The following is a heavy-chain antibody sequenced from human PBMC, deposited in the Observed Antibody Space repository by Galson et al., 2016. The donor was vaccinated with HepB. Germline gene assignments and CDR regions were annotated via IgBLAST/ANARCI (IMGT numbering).Heavy chain of an antibody. CDR2: ISAYNGNT. J-gene: IGHJ6*02. CDR3: ARDRHQYSSGWYVGGMDV. V-gene: IGHV1-18*01. CDR1: GYTVTSYG. D-gene: IGHD6-19*01. Sequence: SVKVSCKASGYTVTSYGISWVRQAPGQGLEWMGWISAYNGNTKYAQKLQGRVTMPTDTSTSTAYRGLRSLRSDDTAVYYCARDRHQYSSGWYVGGMDVWGRGTTVTVSS.